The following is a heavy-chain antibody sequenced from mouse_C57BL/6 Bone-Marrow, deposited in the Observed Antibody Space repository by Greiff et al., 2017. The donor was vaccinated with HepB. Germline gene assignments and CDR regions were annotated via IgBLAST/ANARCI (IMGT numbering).Heavy chain of an antibody. CDR3: ARSGTSSYWYFDV. Sequence: QVQLQQPGAELVRPGSSVKLSCKASGYTFTSYWMHWVKQRPIQGLEWIGNIDPSDSETHYNQKFKDKATLTVDKPSSTAYMQLSSLTSEDSAVYYCARSGTSSYWYFDVWGTGTTVTVSS. V-gene: IGHV1-52*01. D-gene: IGHD1-1*01. J-gene: IGHJ1*03. CDR1: GYTFTSYW. CDR2: IDPSDSET.